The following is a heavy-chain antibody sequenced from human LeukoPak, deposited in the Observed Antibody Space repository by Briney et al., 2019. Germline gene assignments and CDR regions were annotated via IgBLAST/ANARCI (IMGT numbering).Heavy chain of an antibody. V-gene: IGHV6-1*01. CDR3: ARDAGSGWSSFDY. CDR1: VDSVSSNSAA. Sequence: SQTLSLTCAISVDSVSSNSAAWNWIRQSPSRGLEWLGRTYYMSKWYNDYAVSMKSRITINPDTSKDQFSLQLNSVTPEDTAVYYCARDAGSGWSSFDYWGQGTLVTVSS. CDR2: TYYMSKWYN. J-gene: IGHJ4*02. D-gene: IGHD6-19*01.